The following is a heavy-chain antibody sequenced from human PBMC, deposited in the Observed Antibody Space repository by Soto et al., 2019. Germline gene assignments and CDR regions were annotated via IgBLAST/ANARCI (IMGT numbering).Heavy chain of an antibody. Sequence: GVSLRLSCATSGFTFGEYAMHWVRLVPGKGLEWVSGISWNGGVKDYVDSVRGRFSISRDNARDSLFLQMNSLRPEDAAIYCARGGLLPPKRLKNVDYWGQGTLVTVSS. CDR1: GFTFGEYA. J-gene: IGHJ4*02. CDR3: RGGLLPPKRLKNVDY. V-gene: IGHV3-9*01. D-gene: IGHD2-21*02. CDR2: ISWNGGVK.